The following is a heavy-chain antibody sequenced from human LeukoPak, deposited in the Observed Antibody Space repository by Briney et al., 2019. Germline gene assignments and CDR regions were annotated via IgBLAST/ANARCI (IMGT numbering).Heavy chain of an antibody. V-gene: IGHV4-4*07. CDR2: IYTSAST. CDR3: ARSRYFDWLLYFDY. CDR1: GGSISSYY. D-gene: IGHD3-9*01. J-gene: IGHJ4*02. Sequence: SETLSLTCTVSGGSISSYYWSWIRQPAGKGREWIGRIYTSASTNYNPSLKSRVTMSVDTSKNQFSLKLSSVTAADTAVYYCARSRYFDWLLYFDYWGQGTLVTVSS.